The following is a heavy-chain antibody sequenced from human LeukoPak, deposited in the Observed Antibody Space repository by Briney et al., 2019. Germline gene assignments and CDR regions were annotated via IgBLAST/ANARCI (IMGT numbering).Heavy chain of an antibody. CDR3: ARAGRFPSGRSYFFDN. CDR2: VSYSGNT. D-gene: IGHD2-21*01. Sequence: SETLSLTCAVSGGSISGYYWSWIRQPPGKGLEWSAYVSYSGNTNYTPSLKNRGSISVDTSKNRFSLQLRSVTAAHTALYYCARAGRFPSGRSYFFDNWGQGTLVTVS. J-gene: IGHJ4*02. V-gene: IGHV4-59*13. CDR1: GGSISGYY.